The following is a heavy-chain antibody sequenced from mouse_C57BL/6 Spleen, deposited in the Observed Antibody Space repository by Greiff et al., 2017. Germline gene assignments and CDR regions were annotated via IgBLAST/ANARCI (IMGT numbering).Heavy chain of an antibody. Sequence: VQLKESGPVLVKPGASVKMSCKASGYTFTDYYMNWVKQSHGKSLEWIGVINPYNGGTSYNQKFKGKATLTVDKSSSTAYMELNSLTSEDSAVYYCARTCGSYGSSFHWYFDVWGTGTTVTVSS. CDR2: INPYNGGT. J-gene: IGHJ1*03. D-gene: IGHD1-1*01. CDR3: ARTCGSYGSSFHWYFDV. V-gene: IGHV1-19*01. CDR1: GYTFTDYY.